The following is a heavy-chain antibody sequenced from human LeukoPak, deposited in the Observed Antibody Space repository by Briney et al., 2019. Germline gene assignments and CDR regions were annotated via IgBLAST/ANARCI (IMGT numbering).Heavy chain of an antibody. CDR1: GGSFSGYY. D-gene: IGHD3-3*01. CDR3: ARRYYDFWSGSVLLDAFDI. Sequence: SETLSLTCAVYGGSFSGYYWSWIRQPPGKGLEWIGEINHSGSTNYNPSLKSRVTISVDTSKNQFSLKLSSVTAADTAVYYCARRYYDFWSGSVLLDAFDIWGQGTMVTVSS. J-gene: IGHJ3*02. V-gene: IGHV4-34*01. CDR2: INHSGST.